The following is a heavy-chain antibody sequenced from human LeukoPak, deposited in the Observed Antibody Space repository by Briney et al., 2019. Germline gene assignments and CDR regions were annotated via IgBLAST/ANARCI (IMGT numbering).Heavy chain of an antibody. D-gene: IGHD3-10*01. Sequence: ASVKVSCKASGYTFTSYGISWVRQAPGQGLEWMGWISAYNGNTNYAQKLQGRVTMTTDTSTSTAYMELRSLRSDDTAVYYRARVPLLWFGELLSGNWFDPWGQGTLVTVSS. CDR1: GYTFTSYG. CDR2: ISAYNGNT. J-gene: IGHJ5*02. CDR3: ARVPLLWFGELLSGNWFDP. V-gene: IGHV1-18*01.